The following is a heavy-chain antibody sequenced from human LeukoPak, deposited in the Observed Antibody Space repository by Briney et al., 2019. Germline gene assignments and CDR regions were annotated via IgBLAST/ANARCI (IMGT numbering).Heavy chain of an antibody. CDR2: ISSSSSYI. CDR3: ARVPYYYDNLFDY. J-gene: IGHJ4*02. CDR1: GFTFSSYS. D-gene: IGHD3-22*01. V-gene: IGHV3-21*01. Sequence: GGSLRLSCAASGFTFSSYSMNWVRQAPGKGLEWVSSISSSSSYIYYADSVKGRFTISRDNAKNSLYLQMNSLRAEDTAVYYCARVPYYYDNLFDYWGQGTLVTVSS.